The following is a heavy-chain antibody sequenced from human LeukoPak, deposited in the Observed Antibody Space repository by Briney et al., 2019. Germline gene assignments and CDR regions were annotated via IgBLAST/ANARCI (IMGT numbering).Heavy chain of an antibody. Sequence: SETLSLTCAVYGGSFSGYYWSWIRQPAGKGLEWIGRISSSGSTNYNPSLKSRVTISVDTSKNQFSLKLSSVTAADTAVYYCARTEESGYSYRYFGYYYYMDVWGKGTTVTVSS. D-gene: IGHD5-18*01. J-gene: IGHJ6*03. CDR1: GGSFSGYY. CDR2: ISSSGST. CDR3: ARTEESGYSYRYFGYYYYMDV. V-gene: IGHV4-59*10.